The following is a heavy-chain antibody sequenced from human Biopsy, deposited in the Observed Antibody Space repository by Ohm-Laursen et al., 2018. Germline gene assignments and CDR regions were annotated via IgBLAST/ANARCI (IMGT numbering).Heavy chain of an antibody. CDR3: ARVEAGTYDALDI. CDR1: GGSMTGYE. V-gene: IGHV4-59*07. J-gene: IGHJ3*02. Sequence: SDTLSLTCGVSGGSMTGYEWSWIRLAPGQGLEWIGYIYYSGGTKSNPSLASRVTFSVDMSKSQFSLKLYSVTAADTAVYYCARVEAGTYDALDIWGQGTLVAVSA. CDR2: IYYSGGT. D-gene: IGHD1-26*01.